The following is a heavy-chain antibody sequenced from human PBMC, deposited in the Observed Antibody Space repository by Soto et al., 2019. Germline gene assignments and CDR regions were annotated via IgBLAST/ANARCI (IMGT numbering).Heavy chain of an antibody. J-gene: IGHJ4*02. CDR3: ARETQVGAHGPPGY. D-gene: IGHD1-26*01. Sequence: QVQLVQSGAEVKKPGSSVKVACKASGGTLSSYAISWVRQAPGQGLEWMGGIIPILGTANYAQKFQGRVTITADESTSTAYMELSSLRSEDTAVYYCARETQVGAHGPPGYWGQGTLVTVSS. CDR1: GGTLSSYA. CDR2: IIPILGTA. V-gene: IGHV1-69*01.